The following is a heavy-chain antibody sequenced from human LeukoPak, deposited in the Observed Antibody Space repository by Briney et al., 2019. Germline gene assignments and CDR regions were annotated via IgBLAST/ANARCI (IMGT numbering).Heavy chain of an antibody. V-gene: IGHV3-23*01. CDR1: GFTFSSYA. Sequence: GESLRLSCAASGFTFSSYAMSWVRQAPGKGLEWVSAISGSGGSTYYADSVKGRFTISRDNSKNTLYLQMNSLRAEDTAVYYCANKYSSSSGGYYYYGMDVWGQGTTVTVSS. CDR2: ISGSGGST. D-gene: IGHD6-6*01. J-gene: IGHJ6*02. CDR3: ANKYSSSSGGYYYYGMDV.